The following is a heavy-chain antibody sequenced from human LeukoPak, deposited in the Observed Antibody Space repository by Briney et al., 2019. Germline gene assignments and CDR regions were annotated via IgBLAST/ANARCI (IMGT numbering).Heavy chain of an antibody. J-gene: IGHJ4*02. CDR3: ARDPGLVRGRFDF. Sequence: PGGSLRLSCAASGFTFSSYAMHWVRQAPGKGLEWVAVISYDGSNKYYADSVKGRFTISRDNSKNTLYLQMNSLRAEDTAVYYCARDPGLVRGRFDFWGQGTLVTVSS. D-gene: IGHD6-19*01. CDR2: ISYDGSNK. V-gene: IGHV3-30-3*01. CDR1: GFTFSSYA.